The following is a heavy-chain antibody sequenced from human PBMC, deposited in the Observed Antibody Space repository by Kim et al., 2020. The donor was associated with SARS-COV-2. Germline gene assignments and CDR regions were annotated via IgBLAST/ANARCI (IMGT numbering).Heavy chain of an antibody. CDR3: AKDLNWGSGY. D-gene: IGHD7-27*01. CDR1: GFSFNTNH. J-gene: IGHJ4*02. Sequence: GGSLRLSCTASGFSFNTNHMAWVRQAPGRGLEWVSTISKGSDHTYYADSVRGRLTISRDNSKDTLYLQMNSLRAEDTAVYYCAKDLNWGSGYWGQGTLVT. CDR2: ISKGSDHT. V-gene: IGHV3-23*01.